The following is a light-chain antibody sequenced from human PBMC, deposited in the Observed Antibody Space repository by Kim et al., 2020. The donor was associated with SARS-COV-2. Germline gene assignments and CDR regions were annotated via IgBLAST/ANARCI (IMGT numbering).Light chain of an antibody. Sequence: QSALTQPRSVSGSPGQSVTISCTGTSSDVGGYNYVSWYQHHPGKAPKLIIYYVSKRPSGVPDRFSGSKSGNTASLTASGLQAEDEADYYCCSYAGRYTSVFGGGTQLTVL. CDR2: YVS. J-gene: IGLJ2*01. CDR3: CSYAGRYTSV. V-gene: IGLV2-11*01. CDR1: SSDVGGYNY.